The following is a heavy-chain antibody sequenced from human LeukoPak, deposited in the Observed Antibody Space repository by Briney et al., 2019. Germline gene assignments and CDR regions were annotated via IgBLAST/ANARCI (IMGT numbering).Heavy chain of an antibody. Sequence: SETLSLTCTVSGGSISSYYWSWIRQPAGNRLEWIGRIYSSGSTNYNSSLKSRVTMSVDTSKNQFSLKLRSVTAADTAVYYCARESPDGDWKNWGQGTLVTVSS. D-gene: IGHD2-21*01. CDR1: GGSISSYY. J-gene: IGHJ4*02. V-gene: IGHV4-4*07. CDR2: IYSSGST. CDR3: ARESPDGDWKN.